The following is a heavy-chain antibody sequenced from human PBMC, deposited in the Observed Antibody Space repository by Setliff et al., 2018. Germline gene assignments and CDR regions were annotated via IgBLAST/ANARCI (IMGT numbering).Heavy chain of an antibody. Sequence: SETLSLTCAVYGGSFSTYYWSRIRQPPGKGLEWIGEISHSGSTNYNPSLKSRVTMSVDTSKNQFSLNLNSVTAADTAVYFCARDNTMVGATDYWGLGTLVTVSS. D-gene: IGHD1-26*01. J-gene: IGHJ4*02. CDR3: ARDNTMVGATDY. CDR1: GGSFSTYY. CDR2: ISHSGST. V-gene: IGHV4-34*01.